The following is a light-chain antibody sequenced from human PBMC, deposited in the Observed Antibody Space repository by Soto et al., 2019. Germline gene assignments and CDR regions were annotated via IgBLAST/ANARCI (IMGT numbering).Light chain of an antibody. CDR1: RSDIGDSNY. CDR2: EVI. V-gene: IGLV2-8*01. J-gene: IGLJ2*01. CDR3: AAKAGSSRHVV. Sequence: QSALTQPPSASGSPGQSVTISCTGSRSDIGDSNYVSWYQQHPRKAPKLIISEVINRPSGVPDRFSASKSGNTASLTISGLQAEDAADYYCAAKAGSSRHVVFGGGTKVTVL.